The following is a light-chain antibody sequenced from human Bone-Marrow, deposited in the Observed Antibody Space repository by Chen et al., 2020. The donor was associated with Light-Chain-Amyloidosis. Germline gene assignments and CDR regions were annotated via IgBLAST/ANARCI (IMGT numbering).Light chain of an antibody. CDR2: DVS. V-gene: IGLV2-14*03. Sequence: SALTQPASVSGSPGQTITISCTGTSTDVGGYNYVSWYQQHPGKAPKLMIYDVSTRPSGVASRFSGSKSGNTASLTSSGLQAEDEADYYCSSYTASSFYVFGTATTVTVL. CDR3: SSYTASSFYV. CDR1: STDVGGYNY. J-gene: IGLJ1*01.